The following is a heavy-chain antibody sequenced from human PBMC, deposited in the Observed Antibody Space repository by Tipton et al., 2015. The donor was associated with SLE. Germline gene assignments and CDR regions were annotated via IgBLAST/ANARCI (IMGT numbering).Heavy chain of an antibody. CDR1: GFTFSSYD. V-gene: IGHV3-74*01. CDR2: INSDGSST. CDR3: ARDSKWEPRNY. D-gene: IGHD1-26*01. Sequence: SLRLSCAASGFTFSSYDMHWVRQAPGKGLVWVSRINSDGSSTSYADSVKGRFTISRDNAKNSLFLQMNSLRAEDTAVYYCARDSKWEPRNYWGQGTLVTVSS. J-gene: IGHJ4*02.